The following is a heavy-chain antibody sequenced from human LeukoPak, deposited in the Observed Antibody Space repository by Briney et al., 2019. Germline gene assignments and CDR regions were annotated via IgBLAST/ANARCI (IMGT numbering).Heavy chain of an antibody. V-gene: IGHV3-23*01. CDR1: GFTFSSYA. CDR2: ISGSGGNT. J-gene: IGHJ4*02. CDR3: ARAGNYYDASGYYTYFDY. D-gene: IGHD3-22*01. Sequence: GESLKISCAASGFTFSSYAMSWVRQAPGKGLEWVSAISGSGGNTYYADSVKGRFTISRDNPKNTLYLQMNSLRAEDTAVYYCARAGNYYDASGYYTYFDYWGQGTLVTVSS.